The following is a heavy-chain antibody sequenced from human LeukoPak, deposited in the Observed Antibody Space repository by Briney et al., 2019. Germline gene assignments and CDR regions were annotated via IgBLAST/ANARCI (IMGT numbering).Heavy chain of an antibody. CDR2: IIPVLNIT. CDR3: ARDQGLTAPPPYGLDV. V-gene: IGHV1-69*04. Sequence: ASVKVSCKTSGGTFSIPAITWVRQAPGQGLEWMGRIIPVLNITSYAQKFQGRVTITADTSTSTVYMELSSLRSEETAVYYCARDQGLTAPPPYGLDVWGQGTTVIVSS. CDR1: GGTFSIPA. J-gene: IGHJ6*02. D-gene: IGHD4/OR15-4a*01.